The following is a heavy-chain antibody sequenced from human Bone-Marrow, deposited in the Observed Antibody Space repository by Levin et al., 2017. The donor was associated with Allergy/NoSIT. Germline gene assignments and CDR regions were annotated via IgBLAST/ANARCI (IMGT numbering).Heavy chain of an antibody. Sequence: PGGSLRLSCAASGFIFSTYGMHWVRQAPGEGLEWVGVLWSDGHNKDYPESVKGRFTISRDNSKSTLYLQMDNLRVEDTAVYYCARDSIRDWYLVGTFDSWGQGTLVTVSS. CDR1: GFIFSTYG. CDR3: ARDSIRDWYLVGTFDS. CDR2: LWSDGHNK. V-gene: IGHV3-33*01. J-gene: IGHJ4*02. D-gene: IGHD3/OR15-3a*01.